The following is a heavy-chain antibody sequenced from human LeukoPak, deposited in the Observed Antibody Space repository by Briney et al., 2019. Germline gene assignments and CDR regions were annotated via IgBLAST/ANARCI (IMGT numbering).Heavy chain of an antibody. V-gene: IGHV4-59*01. CDR1: GGSISSYY. D-gene: IGHD6-19*01. Sequence: SETPSLTCTVPGGSISSYYWSWIRQPPGKGLEWIGYIYYSGSTNYNPSLKSRVTISVDTSKNQFSLKLSSVTAADTAVYYCAREGSSGWYDYWGQGTLVTVSS. CDR3: AREGSSGWYDY. J-gene: IGHJ4*02. CDR2: IYYSGST.